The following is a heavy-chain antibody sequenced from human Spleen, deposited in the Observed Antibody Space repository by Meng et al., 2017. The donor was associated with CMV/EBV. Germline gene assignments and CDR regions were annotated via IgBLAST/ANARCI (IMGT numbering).Heavy chain of an antibody. CDR2: IYYSGST. Sequence: VPMDGSGPVLVKPSQTLSLTCTVSGGSISSGDYYWSWIRQPPGKGLEWIGYIYYSGSTYYNPSLKSRVTISVDTSKNQFSLKLSSVTAADTAVYYCARGYYDSSGYGYWYLDLWGRGTLVTVSS. CDR3: ARGYYDSSGYGYWYLDL. V-gene: IGHV4-30-4*01. CDR1: GGSISSGDYY. J-gene: IGHJ2*01. D-gene: IGHD3-22*01.